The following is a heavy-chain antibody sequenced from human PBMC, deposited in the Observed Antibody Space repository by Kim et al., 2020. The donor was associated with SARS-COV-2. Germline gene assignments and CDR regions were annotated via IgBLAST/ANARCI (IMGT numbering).Heavy chain of an antibody. Sequence: GGSLRLSCVASGFTFRTNDMAWVRQAPGKGLEWVSGISGSGDSYYADSVKGRFNISRDNSANKVFLQMNSLRAEDTAIYYCAKNSGWFDSWGPGTLVTVS. CDR2: ISGSGDS. J-gene: IGHJ5*01. CDR3: AKNSGWFDS. CDR1: GFTFRTND. V-gene: IGHV3-23*01.